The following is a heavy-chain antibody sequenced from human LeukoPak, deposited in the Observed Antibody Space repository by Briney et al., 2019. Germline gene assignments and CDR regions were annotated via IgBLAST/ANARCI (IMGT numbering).Heavy chain of an antibody. CDR2: ITSSSTNI. CDR1: GFTFSSYN. D-gene: IGHD5-18*01. J-gene: IGHJ4*02. Sequence: PGGALRLSCASSGFTFSSYNMNWVRQAPWKGLEWVAYITSSSTNIYYADSVKCRFTISRDNAKNSLYLEMNSLRGEDTAVYYCASSYGPYYYDYWGQGTLVTVSS. CDR3: ASSYGPYYYDY. V-gene: IGHV3-48*01.